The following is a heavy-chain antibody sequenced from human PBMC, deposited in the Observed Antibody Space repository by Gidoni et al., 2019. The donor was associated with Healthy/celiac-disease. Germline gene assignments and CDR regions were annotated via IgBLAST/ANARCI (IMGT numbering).Heavy chain of an antibody. CDR1: GGSISSYY. D-gene: IGHD1-1*01. V-gene: IGHV4-59*01. Sequence: QVQLQESGPGLVKPSETLSLPCTVPGGSISSYYWSWIRQPPGKGLEWIGYIYYSGSTNYNPSLKSRVTISVDTSKNQFSLKLSSVTAADTAVYYCARMEVRWSYFDYWGQGTLVTVSS. CDR2: IYYSGST. J-gene: IGHJ4*02. CDR3: ARMEVRWSYFDY.